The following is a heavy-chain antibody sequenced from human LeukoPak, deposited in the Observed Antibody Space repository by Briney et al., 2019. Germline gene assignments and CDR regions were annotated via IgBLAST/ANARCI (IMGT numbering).Heavy chain of an antibody. CDR2: FDPEDGET. J-gene: IGHJ4*02. CDR1: GYTLTELS. CDR3: ATVLYGSGSSYFDY. Sequence: ASVKVSCKVSGYTLTELSMHWVRQAPGKGLEWMGGFDPEDGETIYAHKFQGRVTMTEDTSTDTAYMELSSLRSEDTAVYYCATVLYGSGSSYFDYWGQGTLVTVSS. V-gene: IGHV1-24*01. D-gene: IGHD3-10*01.